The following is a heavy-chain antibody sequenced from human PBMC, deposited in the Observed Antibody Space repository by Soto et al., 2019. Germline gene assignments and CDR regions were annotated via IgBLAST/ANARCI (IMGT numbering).Heavy chain of an antibody. CDR2: ISGSGGST. V-gene: IGHV3-23*01. CDR1: GFTFSSYA. Sequence: EVQLLESGGGLVQPGGSLRLSCAASGFTFSSYAMSWVRQAPGKGLEWVSAISGSGGSTYYADSVKGRFTISRDNSKNTLYLQMNSLRAEDTAVYYCAKDEVGXXYYYYYGMDVWGQGTTVTVSS. J-gene: IGHJ6*02. CDR3: AKDEVGXXYYYYYGMDV. D-gene: IGHD1-26*01.